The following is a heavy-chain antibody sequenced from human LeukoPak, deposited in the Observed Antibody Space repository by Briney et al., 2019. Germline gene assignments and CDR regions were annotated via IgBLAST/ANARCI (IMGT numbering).Heavy chain of an antibody. J-gene: IGHJ4*02. CDR2: ISSSSSTI. CDR3: AKDPWGTLDIVVVPADY. Sequence: PGGSLRLSCAASGFTFSSYSMNWVRQTPGKGLEWVSYISSSSSTIYYADSVKGRFTISRDNSKNTLYLQMNSLRAEDTAVYYCAKDPWGTLDIVVVPADYWGQGTLVTVSS. CDR1: GFTFSSYS. V-gene: IGHV3-48*01. D-gene: IGHD2-2*03.